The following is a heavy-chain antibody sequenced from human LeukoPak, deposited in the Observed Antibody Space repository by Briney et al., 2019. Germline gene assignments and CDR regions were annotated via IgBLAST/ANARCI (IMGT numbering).Heavy chain of an antibody. CDR2: FSESGGST. J-gene: IGHJ1*01. CDR1: GFTLSSYP. D-gene: IGHD2-8*02. V-gene: IGHV3-23*01. Sequence: GGSLRLSCAASGFTLSSYPMSWVRQAPGKGREWVSAFSESGGSTYYADSVKGRFTISRDNSKNTVFLQMSSLRPEDTAVYFCGTEGGARGVDTVRYEYWGQGTLVSVSS. CDR3: GTEGGARGVDTVRYEY.